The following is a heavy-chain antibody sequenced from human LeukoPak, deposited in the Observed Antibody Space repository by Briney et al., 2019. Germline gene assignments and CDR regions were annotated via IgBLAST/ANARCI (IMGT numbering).Heavy chain of an antibody. Sequence: SETLSLTCTVSGGSISSGGYYWSWIRQHPGKGLEWIGYIYYSGSTYYNPSLKSRVTISVDTSKNQFSLKLSSVTAADTAVYYRASTDYGEPRSGMDVWGKGTTVTVSS. D-gene: IGHD4-17*01. J-gene: IGHJ6*04. CDR3: ASTDYGEPRSGMDV. CDR1: GGSISSGGYY. V-gene: IGHV4-31*03. CDR2: IYYSGST.